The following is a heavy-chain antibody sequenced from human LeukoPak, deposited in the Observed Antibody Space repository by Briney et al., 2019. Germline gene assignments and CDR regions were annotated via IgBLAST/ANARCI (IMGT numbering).Heavy chain of an antibody. D-gene: IGHD5-24*01. CDR1: GGSFSGYY. Sequence: SETLSLTCAVYGGSFSGYYWSWIRQPPGQGLEWIGEINHSGSTNYNPSLKSRVTISVDTSKNQFSLKLSSVTAADTAVYYCARGTVEMATRNWGQGTLVTVSS. V-gene: IGHV4-34*01. CDR3: ARGTVEMATRN. J-gene: IGHJ4*02. CDR2: INHSGST.